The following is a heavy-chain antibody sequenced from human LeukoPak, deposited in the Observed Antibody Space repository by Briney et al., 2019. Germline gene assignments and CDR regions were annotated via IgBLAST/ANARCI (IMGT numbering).Heavy chain of an antibody. CDR3: ARDPEDCTNGVCYKDSNWFDP. V-gene: IGHV1-2*02. J-gene: IGHJ5*02. Sequence: ASVKVSCKASGGTFTGYYMHWVRQAPGQGIEWMGWINPNSGGTNYAQKFQGRVTMTRDTSISTAYMELSRLRSDDTAVYYCARDPEDCTNGVCYKDSNWFDPWGQGTLVTVSS. CDR2: INPNSGGT. CDR1: GGTFTGYY. D-gene: IGHD2-8*01.